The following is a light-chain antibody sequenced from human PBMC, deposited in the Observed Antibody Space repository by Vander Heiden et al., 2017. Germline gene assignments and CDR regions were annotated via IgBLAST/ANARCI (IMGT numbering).Light chain of an antibody. CDR1: TSNIGSNI. CDR2: SDN. Sequence: QSLLTQPPSASCTPRQRVIISGSGSTSNIGSNIVNWYQRLPGAAPKLLIYSDNHRPSGVPDRFSGSRSGTSASLAISGLQSEDEADYFCSAWDDNLNGVVFGGGTKLTVL. CDR3: SAWDDNLNGVV. V-gene: IGLV1-44*01. J-gene: IGLJ2*01.